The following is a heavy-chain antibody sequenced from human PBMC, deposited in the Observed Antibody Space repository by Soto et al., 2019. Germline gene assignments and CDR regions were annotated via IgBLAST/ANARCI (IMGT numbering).Heavy chain of an antibody. V-gene: IGHV3-23*01. J-gene: IGHJ1*01. CDR2: TSGSGGSA. Sequence: EVQLLQSGGGLVQPGMSLRISCVASGFSFSSYAMSWVRQAPGKGLEWVSSTSGSGGSAYYADSVKGRFTISRDNAKSTLYLQMNSLRPEDTAVYYCTRGPRASSGGTGAYWGKGTLVTVSS. CDR1: GFSFSSYA. CDR3: TRGPRASSGGTGAY. D-gene: IGHD2-2*01.